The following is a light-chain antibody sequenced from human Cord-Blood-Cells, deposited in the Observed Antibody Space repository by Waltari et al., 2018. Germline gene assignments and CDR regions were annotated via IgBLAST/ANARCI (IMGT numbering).Light chain of an antibody. CDR2: DDS. CDR3: QVWDSSSDHVV. V-gene: IGLV3-21*03. J-gene: IGLJ2*01. Sequence: SYVLTQPPSVSVAPGKTARLTCGGNNIGSQSVPWYQQKPGQAPVLVFYDDSDRPSGIPERFSGSNSGNTATLTISRVEAGDEADYYCQVWDSSSDHVVFGGGTKLTVL. CDR1: NIGSQS.